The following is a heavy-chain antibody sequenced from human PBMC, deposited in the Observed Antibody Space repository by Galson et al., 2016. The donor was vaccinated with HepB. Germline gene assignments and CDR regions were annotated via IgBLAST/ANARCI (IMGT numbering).Heavy chain of an antibody. CDR2: FSYNRNT. CDR1: GGSITTNNDY. D-gene: IGHD3-22*01. Sequence: SETLSLTCTVSGGSITTNNDYWGWIRQSPGKGLEWIGSFSYNRNTYYNPPLKSRVTISGDTSKNLFFLRLTSVTAADTTVYYCARHSGGFYSAFDYWSQGTLVSVSS. J-gene: IGHJ4*02. V-gene: IGHV4-39*01. CDR3: ARHSGGFYSAFDY.